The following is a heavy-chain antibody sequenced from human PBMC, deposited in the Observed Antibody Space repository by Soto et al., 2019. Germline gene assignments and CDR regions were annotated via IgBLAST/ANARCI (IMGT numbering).Heavy chain of an antibody. CDR3: AAPPRY. V-gene: IGHV4-59*01. CDR2: IYDSGST. Sequence: SETVSLTCTVSGVSISSYYWSWIRQPPGKGLEWIGYIYDSGSTNYNPSLKSRVTISVDTSKNQFSLKLTSVTAADTAVYYCAAPPRYWGQGTLVTVS. D-gene: IGHD6-6*01. CDR1: GVSISSYY. J-gene: IGHJ4*02.